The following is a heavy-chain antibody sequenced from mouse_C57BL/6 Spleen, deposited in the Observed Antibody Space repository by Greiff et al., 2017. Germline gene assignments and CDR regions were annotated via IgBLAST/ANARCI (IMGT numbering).Heavy chain of an antibody. J-gene: IGHJ1*03. Sequence: QVQLQQSGAELVRPGASVTLSCKASGYTFTDYEMHWVKQTPVHGLEWIGAIDPETGGTAYNQKFKGKAILTADKSSSTAYMELRSLTSYDSAVLYCTRGSSYLYWYFYVWGTVATVTVSS. V-gene: IGHV1-15*01. CDR2: IDPETGGT. CDR3: TRGSSYLYWYFYV. CDR1: GYTFTDYE. D-gene: IGHD1-1*01.